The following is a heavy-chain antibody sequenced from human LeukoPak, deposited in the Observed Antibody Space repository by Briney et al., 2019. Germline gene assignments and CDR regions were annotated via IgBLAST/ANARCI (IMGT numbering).Heavy chain of an antibody. CDR2: IIPIFGTA. CDR3: ARGLNIVGATTEYFQH. D-gene: IGHD1-26*01. Sequence: SVKVSCKASGGTFSSYAISWVRQAPGQGLEWMGGIIPIFGTANYAQKFQGRVTITADESTSTAYMELSSLRSEDTAVYYCARGLNIVGATTEYFQHWGQGTLVTVSS. V-gene: IGHV1-69*13. J-gene: IGHJ1*01. CDR1: GGTFSSYA.